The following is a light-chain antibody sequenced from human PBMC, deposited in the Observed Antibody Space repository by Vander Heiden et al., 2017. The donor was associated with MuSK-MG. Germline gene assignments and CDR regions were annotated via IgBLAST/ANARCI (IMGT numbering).Light chain of an antibody. CDR2: AAS. J-gene: IGKJ2*01. V-gene: IGKV3-15*01. CDR3: QGYNDWWYT. CDR1: QSVSRN. Sequence: ETVMTQSPASLSVSPGERATLSCRASQSVSRNLAWYQQKPGQSPRLLIYAASTRATGIPARFSGSGSGTEFTLTISSLQSEDFAVYYCQGYNDWWYTFGQGTKLEIK.